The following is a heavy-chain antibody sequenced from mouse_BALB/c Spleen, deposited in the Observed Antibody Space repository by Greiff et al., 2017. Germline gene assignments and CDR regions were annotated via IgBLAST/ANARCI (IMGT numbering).Heavy chain of an antibody. Sequence: DVKLVESGGGLVKPGGSLKLSCAASGFTFSDYYMYWVRQTPEKRLEWVATISDGGSYTYYPDSVKGRFTISRDNAKNNLYLQMSSLKSEDTAMYYCARGVRYAMDYWGQGTSVTVSS. CDR1: GFTFSDYY. J-gene: IGHJ4*01. CDR2: ISDGGSYT. CDR3: ARGVRYAMDY. D-gene: IGHD5-1*01. V-gene: IGHV5-4*02.